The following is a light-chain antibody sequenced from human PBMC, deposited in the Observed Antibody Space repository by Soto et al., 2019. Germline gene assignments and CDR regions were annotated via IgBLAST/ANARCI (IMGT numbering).Light chain of an antibody. Sequence: SYELTQPPSVSVAPGKTARITCGGNKIGSKSVHWYQQKPGQAPVLVIYYDSDRPSGIPERFSGSNSGNTATLTISRVEAGDEADYYCQVWDSSRDHVVFGGGTKLTVL. J-gene: IGLJ2*01. V-gene: IGLV3-21*04. CDR3: QVWDSSRDHVV. CDR2: YDS. CDR1: KIGSKS.